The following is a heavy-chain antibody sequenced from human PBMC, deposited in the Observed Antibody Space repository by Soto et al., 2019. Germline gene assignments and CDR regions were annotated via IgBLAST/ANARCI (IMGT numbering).Heavy chain of an antibody. J-gene: IGHJ4*02. D-gene: IGHD3-16*01. CDR2: IYSGGST. CDR3: GRVWGWGYFDY. Sequence: PGGSLRLSCAASGFTVSSNYMSWVRQAPGKGLEWVSVIYSGGSTYYADSVKGRFTISRDNSKNTLYLQMNSLRAEDTAVYYCGRVWGWGYFDYWGQGTLVTVPS. V-gene: IGHV3-53*01. CDR1: GFTVSSNY.